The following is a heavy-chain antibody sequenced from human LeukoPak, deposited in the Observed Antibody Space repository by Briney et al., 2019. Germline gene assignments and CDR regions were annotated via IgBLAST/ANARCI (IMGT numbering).Heavy chain of an antibody. D-gene: IGHD6-13*01. CDR3: AKALEQETVIALDS. CDR2: ISGSGGST. CDR1: GFTFSTYA. V-gene: IGHV3-23*01. J-gene: IGHJ4*02. Sequence: GGSLRFSCAAPGFTFSTYAMIWVRQAPGKGREGVSAISGSGGSTYYADSVKGRFTISRDNSKNTLYLQMNSLRAEDTSIYFCAKALEQETVIALDSWGQGTLVTVSS.